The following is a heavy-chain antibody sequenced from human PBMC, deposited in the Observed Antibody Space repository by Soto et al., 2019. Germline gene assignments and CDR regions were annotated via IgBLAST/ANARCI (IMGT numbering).Heavy chain of an antibody. CDR2: ISSSGSII. J-gene: IGHJ4*02. D-gene: IGHD3-22*01. V-gene: IGHV3-48*03. CDR1: GFTFGLYE. Sequence: GGSLRLSCIGSGFTFGLYEMNWVRQAPGKGLEWVSYISSSGSIIYYADSVKGRFTISRDNAKNSLYLQLNSLRAEDTAVYYCARDLGYYASDGYFDYWGQGTVATVSS. CDR3: ARDLGYYASDGYFDY.